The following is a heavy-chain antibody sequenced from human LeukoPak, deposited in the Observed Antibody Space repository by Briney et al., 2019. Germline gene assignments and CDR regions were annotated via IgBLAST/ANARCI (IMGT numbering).Heavy chain of an antibody. D-gene: IGHD4-23*01. V-gene: IGHV4-38-2*02. Sequence: SETLSLTCTVSGYSISSGYYWGWIRQPPGKGLKGIGGIYHSGSTYYNPSLKSRVTISVDTSKNQFSLKLSSVTAADTAVYYCARAGKDYGGNRRPIDYWGQGTLVTVSS. CDR2: IYHSGST. CDR3: ARAGKDYGGNRRPIDY. J-gene: IGHJ4*02. CDR1: GYSISSGYY.